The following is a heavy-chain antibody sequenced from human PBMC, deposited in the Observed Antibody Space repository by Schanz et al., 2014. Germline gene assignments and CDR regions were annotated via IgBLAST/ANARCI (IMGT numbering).Heavy chain of an antibody. CDR3: ARDGDFDY. CDR2: ISPTGSST. Sequence: QGQLVESGGGVVQPGRSLRLSCAASGFTFSDYYMTWVRQAPGKGLEWVSNISPTGSSTYYADSVKGRFTISRDNSKNTLFLQMSSLRAEDTAVYYCARDGDFDYWGQGTLVTVSS. CDR1: GFTFSDYY. J-gene: IGHJ4*02. V-gene: IGHV3-NL1*01.